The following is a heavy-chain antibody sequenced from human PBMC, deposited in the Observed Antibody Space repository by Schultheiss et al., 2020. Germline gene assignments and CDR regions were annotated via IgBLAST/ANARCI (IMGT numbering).Heavy chain of an antibody. D-gene: IGHD3-3*01. CDR1: GFTFSSYA. J-gene: IGHJ6*02. CDR2: ISSSSSYI. CDR3: ARVSMYDFWSGYYRDYYYYGMDV. V-gene: IGHV3-21*01. Sequence: GGSLRLSCAASGFTFSSYAMHWVRQAPGKGLEWVSSISSSSSYIYYADSVKGRFTISRDNAKNSLYLQMNSLRAEDTAVYYCARVSMYDFWSGYYRDYYYYGMDVWGQGTTVTVSS.